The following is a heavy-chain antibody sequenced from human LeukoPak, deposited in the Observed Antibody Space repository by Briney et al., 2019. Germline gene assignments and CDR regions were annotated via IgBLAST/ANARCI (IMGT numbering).Heavy chain of an antibody. V-gene: IGHV3-21*01. CDR2: ISSSSSYI. Sequence: GGSLRLSCAASGFTFSSYSMNWVRQAPGKGLEWVSSISSSSSYIYYADSVKGRFTISRDNAKNSLYLQMNSLRAEDTAVYYCARDQSHSGSYLLDAFDIWGQGTMVTVSS. CDR1: GFTFSSYS. D-gene: IGHD1-26*01. CDR3: ARDQSHSGSYLLDAFDI. J-gene: IGHJ3*02.